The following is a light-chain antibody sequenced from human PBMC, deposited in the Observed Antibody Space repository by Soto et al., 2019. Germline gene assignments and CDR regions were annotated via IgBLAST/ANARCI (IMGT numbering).Light chain of an antibody. Sequence: QSVLTQPRSVSGSPGQSATISCTGTSSDVGNYNFVSWYQQHPGKAPKLMIYDVTQRPSGVPDRFSGSKSGNTASLTISGLQAEDEADYYCCSYAGSYIWVFGGGTQLTVL. V-gene: IGLV2-11*01. CDR2: DVT. J-gene: IGLJ3*02. CDR1: SSDVGNYNF. CDR3: CSYAGSYIWV.